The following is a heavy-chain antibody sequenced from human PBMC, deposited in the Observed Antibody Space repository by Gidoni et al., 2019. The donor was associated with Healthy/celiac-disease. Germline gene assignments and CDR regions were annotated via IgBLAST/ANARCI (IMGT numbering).Heavy chain of an antibody. Sequence: QLQLQESGPGLVKPSETLSLTCTVSGGSISSSSYYWGWIRQPPGKGLEWIGSIYYSGSTYYNPSLKSRVTISVDTSKNQFSLKLSSVTAADTAVYYCARDSHYPPGIAAAGESYGMDVWGQGTTVTVSS. J-gene: IGHJ6*02. CDR3: ARDSHYPPGIAAAGESYGMDV. V-gene: IGHV4-39*07. CDR2: IYYSGST. D-gene: IGHD6-13*01. CDR1: GGSISSSSYY.